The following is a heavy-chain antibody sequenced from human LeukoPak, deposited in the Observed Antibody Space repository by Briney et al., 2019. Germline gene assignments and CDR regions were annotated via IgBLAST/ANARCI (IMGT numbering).Heavy chain of an antibody. CDR3: ARVPSSYSSGWYGGYYYMDV. J-gene: IGHJ6*03. V-gene: IGHV4-59*01. D-gene: IGHD6-19*01. CDR2: IYYSGST. CDR1: GGSFSGYY. Sequence: PSETLSLTCAVYGGSFSGYYWSWIRQPPGKGLEWIGYIYYSGSTNYNPSLKSRVTISVDTSKNQFSLKLSSVTAADTAVYYCARVPSSYSSGWYGGYYYMDVWGKGTTVTVSS.